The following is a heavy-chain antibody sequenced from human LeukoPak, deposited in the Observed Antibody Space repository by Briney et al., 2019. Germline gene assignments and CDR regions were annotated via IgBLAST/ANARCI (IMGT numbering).Heavy chain of an antibody. V-gene: IGHV3-7*05. CDR1: GFTFSSYW. D-gene: IGHD3-16*02. CDR2: IKQDGSEK. CDR3: ARGYISPRMNWFDP. J-gene: IGHJ5*02. Sequence: GGSLRLSCAASGFTFSSYWMSWVRQAPGKGLEWVANIKQDGSEKYYVDSLKGRFTISRDNAKNSLYLQMNSLKAEDTAVYYCARGYISPRMNWFDPWGQGTLVTVSS.